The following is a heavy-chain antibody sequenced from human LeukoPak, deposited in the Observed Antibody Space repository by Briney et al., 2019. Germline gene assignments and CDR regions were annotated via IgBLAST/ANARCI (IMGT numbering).Heavy chain of an antibody. CDR1: GGSFSGYY. CDR3: ARGMALAAVFDY. V-gene: IGHV4-34*01. J-gene: IGHJ4*02. CDR2: INHSGRT. D-gene: IGHD2-15*01. Sequence: PSETLSLTCVVYGGSFSGYYWNWIRQPPGKGLEWIGEINHSGRTNYNPSLKSRVTISVDTSKNQLSLEVSSVTAADTAVYYCARGMALAAVFDYWGQGTLVTVSS.